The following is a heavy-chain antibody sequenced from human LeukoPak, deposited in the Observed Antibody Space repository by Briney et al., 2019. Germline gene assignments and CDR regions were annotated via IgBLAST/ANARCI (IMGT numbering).Heavy chain of an antibody. CDR2: ISSSGSTI. V-gene: IGHV3-48*03. CDR3: ARRSCSGGSCYSGP. Sequence: GGSLRLSCAASGFTFSSYEMNWVRQAPGKGLEWVSYISSSGSTIYYADSVKGRFTISRGNAKNSLYLQMNSLRAEDTAVYYCARRSCSGGSCYSGPWGQGTLVTVSS. J-gene: IGHJ5*02. CDR1: GFTFSSYE. D-gene: IGHD2-15*01.